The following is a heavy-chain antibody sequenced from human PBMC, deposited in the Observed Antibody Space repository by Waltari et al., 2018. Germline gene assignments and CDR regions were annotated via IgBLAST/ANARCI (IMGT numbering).Heavy chain of an antibody. V-gene: IGHV3-48*01. CDR3: ATSTRGFDY. J-gene: IGHJ4*02. Sequence: EVQLVESGGGLVQPGGSLRLSCAASGFTFSSHCMNWVRQAPGKGLEWVSYISSSSSTIYYADSVKGRFTISRDNAKNSLYLQMNSLRAEDTAVYYCATSTRGFDYWGQGTLVTVSS. CDR2: ISSSSSTI. CDR1: GFTFSSHC. D-gene: IGHD3-10*01.